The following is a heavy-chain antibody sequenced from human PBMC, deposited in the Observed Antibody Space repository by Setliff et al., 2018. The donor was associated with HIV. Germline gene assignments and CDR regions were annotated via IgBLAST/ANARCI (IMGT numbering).Heavy chain of an antibody. CDR2: SIPILGIG. V-gene: IGHV1-69*04. J-gene: IGHJ4*02. CDR1: GGTFSSYA. CDR3: ATLDYYGSATYNLALHY. D-gene: IGHD3-10*01. Sequence: SVKVSCKASGGTFSSYAINWVRQAPGQGLEWMGRSIPILGIGNDEQAQKFKGRVTFTADKSTSTAYMELGSLRSEDTAIYYCATLDYYGSATYNLALHYWGQGTLVTVSS.